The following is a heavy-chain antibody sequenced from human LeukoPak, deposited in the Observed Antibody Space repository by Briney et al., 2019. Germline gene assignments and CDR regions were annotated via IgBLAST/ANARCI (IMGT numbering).Heavy chain of an antibody. J-gene: IGHJ4*02. CDR3: ARGKAGYSYFDY. CDR2: ISSSSGYI. CDR1: GFTFSTYS. D-gene: IGHD5-18*01. V-gene: IGHV3-21*01. Sequence: PGGSLRLSCAASGFTFSTYSTNWVRQAPGKGLEWVSPISSSSGYIHYADSVKGRFTISRDNAKNSLYLQMNSLTATDTAVYYCARGKAGYSYFDYWGQGTLVTVSS.